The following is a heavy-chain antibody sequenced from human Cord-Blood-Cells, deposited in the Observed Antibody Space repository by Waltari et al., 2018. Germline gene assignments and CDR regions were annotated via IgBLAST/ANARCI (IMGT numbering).Heavy chain of an antibody. CDR2: IYYSGST. Sequence: QLQLQASGPGLVKPSETLCLTRTVSGGSIRSSSYSWGWIRQPLGKGLEWIGSIYYSGSTYYNPSLKSRVTISVDTSKNQFSLKLSSVTAADTAVYYGARHRGGSILDAFDIWGQGTMVTVSS. CDR3: ARHRGGSILDAFDI. V-gene: IGHV4-39*01. D-gene: IGHD5-12*01. CDR1: GGSIRSSSYS. J-gene: IGHJ3*02.